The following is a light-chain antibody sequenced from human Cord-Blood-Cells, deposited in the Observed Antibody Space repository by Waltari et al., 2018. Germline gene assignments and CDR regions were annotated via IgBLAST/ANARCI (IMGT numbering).Light chain of an antibody. Sequence: QSALTQPPSASGSPGQSVTISCTGTSSDVGGYNYFPWYQQHPVKAPKLMIYEVSKRPSGVPDRFSGAKSGNTASLTVSGLQAEDEADYYCSSYAGSNYVFGTGTKVTVL. CDR1: SSDVGGYNY. CDR3: SSYAGSNYV. J-gene: IGLJ1*01. V-gene: IGLV2-8*01. CDR2: EVS.